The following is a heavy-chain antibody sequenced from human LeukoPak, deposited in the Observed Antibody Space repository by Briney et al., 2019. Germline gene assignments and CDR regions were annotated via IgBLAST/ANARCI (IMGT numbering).Heavy chain of an antibody. CDR1: GFTFSSYS. J-gene: IGHJ6*04. Sequence: GGSLRLSCAASGFTFSSYSMNWVRQAPGKGLEWVSSISSSSSYIYYADSVKGRFTISRDNAKNPLYLQMNSLRAEDTAVYYCARVIAAAGDVWGKGTTVTVSS. V-gene: IGHV3-21*01. CDR2: ISSSSSYI. CDR3: ARVIAAAGDV. D-gene: IGHD6-13*01.